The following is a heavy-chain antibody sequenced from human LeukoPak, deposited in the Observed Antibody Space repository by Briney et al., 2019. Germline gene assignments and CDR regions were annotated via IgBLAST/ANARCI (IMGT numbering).Heavy chain of an antibody. CDR1: GGSISSGDYY. J-gene: IGHJ4*02. CDR2: IYYSGST. Sequence: PSETLSLTCTVSGGSISSGDYYWSWIRQPPGKGLEWIGYIYYSGSTYYNPSLKSRVTISVDTSKNQFSLKLSSVTAADTAVYYCASQRNQDTYYDILTGRPPYRSGFDYWGQGTLVTVSS. V-gene: IGHV4-30-4*01. D-gene: IGHD3-9*01. CDR3: ASQRNQDTYYDILTGRPPYRSGFDY.